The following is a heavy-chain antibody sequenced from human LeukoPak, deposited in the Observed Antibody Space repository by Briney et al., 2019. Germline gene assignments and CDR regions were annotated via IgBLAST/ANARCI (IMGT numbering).Heavy chain of an antibody. J-gene: IGHJ4*02. CDR1: GFTFSSYS. D-gene: IGHD5-12*01. CDR3: AKAGYSGYDCQY. V-gene: IGHV3-23*01. Sequence: PGGAPILSCGASGFTFSSYSMSWVLQAPGEGLQWFSAISGSGGSTYYADSVKGRFTISRDNSKNTLYLQMNSLRAEDTAVYYCAKAGYSGYDCQYWGQGTLVTVSS. CDR2: ISGSGGST.